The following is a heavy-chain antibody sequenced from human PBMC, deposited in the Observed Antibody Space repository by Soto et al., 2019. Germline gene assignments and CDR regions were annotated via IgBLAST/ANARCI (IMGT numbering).Heavy chain of an antibody. CDR1: GGSISSGGYY. D-gene: IGHD2-2*02. V-gene: IGHV4-31*03. CDR3: ARGLRYCSSTSCYTRSSNWFDP. J-gene: IGHJ5*02. Sequence: SETLSLTCTVSGGSISSGGYYWSWIRQHPGKGLEWIGYIYYSGSTYYNPSLKSRVTISVDTSKNQFSLKLSSVTAADTAVYYCARGLRYCSSTSCYTRSSNWFDPWGQGTRGTAPQ. CDR2: IYYSGST.